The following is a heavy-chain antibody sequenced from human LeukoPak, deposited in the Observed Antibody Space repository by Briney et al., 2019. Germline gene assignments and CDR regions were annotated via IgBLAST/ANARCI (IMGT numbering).Heavy chain of an antibody. V-gene: IGHV3-23*01. CDR3: ATGSVRYSASWYSQEGDY. Sequence: GGSLRLVCAASGFRFSTYAMSWVRQAPGKGLEWVSAISVSAGSTYYADSVKGRFTISRDNSKNTLYLQMNSLRAEDTAVYYCATGSVRYSASWYSQEGDYWGQGTLVTVSS. J-gene: IGHJ4*02. CDR2: ISVSAGST. D-gene: IGHD6-13*01. CDR1: GFRFSTYA.